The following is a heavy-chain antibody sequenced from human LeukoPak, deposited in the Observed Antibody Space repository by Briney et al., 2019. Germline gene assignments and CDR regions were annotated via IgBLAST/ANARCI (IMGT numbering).Heavy chain of an antibody. D-gene: IGHD3-10*01. CDR2: IYSGGSR. J-gene: IGHJ6*02. CDR1: GFTVSSNY. Sequence: PGGALRLSCAASGFTVSSNYMSCVRQAPGKGLEWVSVIYSGGSRYYADSLKGRFTISRDTSKNTVYLQMNSLRAEDTAVYFCARERVPPNYYYGMDVWGQGTTVTVSS. V-gene: IGHV3-66*01. CDR3: ARERVPPNYYYGMDV.